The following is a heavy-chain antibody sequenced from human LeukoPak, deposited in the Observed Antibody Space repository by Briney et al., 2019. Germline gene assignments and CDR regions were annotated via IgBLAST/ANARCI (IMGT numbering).Heavy chain of an antibody. J-gene: IGHJ6*02. D-gene: IGHD6-13*01. V-gene: IGHV6-1*01. CDR2: TYYRSKWYN. Sequence: SQTLSLTCAISGDSVSSNSAAWNWIRQSPSRGLEWLGRTYYRSKWYNDYAVSVKSRITINPDTSKNQFSLQQNSVTPEDTAVYYCARVRIAAAGTRNYYYGMDVWGQGTTVTVSS. CDR1: GDSVSSNSAA. CDR3: ARVRIAAAGTRNYYYGMDV.